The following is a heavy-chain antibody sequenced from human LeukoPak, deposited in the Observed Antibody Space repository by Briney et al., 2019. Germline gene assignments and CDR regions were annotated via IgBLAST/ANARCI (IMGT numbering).Heavy chain of an antibody. CDR1: GFTFSGYS. J-gene: IGHJ6*03. Sequence: GGSLRLSCAASGFTFSGYSMTWVRQAPGKGLEWVSYISSSSSTIYYADSVKGRFTISRDNAKNSLYLQMNSLRAEDTAVYYCARETRYSMDVWGKGTTVTVSS. CDR3: ARETRYSMDV. CDR2: ISSSSSTI. V-gene: IGHV3-48*01.